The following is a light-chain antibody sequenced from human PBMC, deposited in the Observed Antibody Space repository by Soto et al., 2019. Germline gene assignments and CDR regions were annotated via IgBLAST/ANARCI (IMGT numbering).Light chain of an antibody. CDR2: GAS. J-gene: IGKJ5*01. CDR3: QQRSSWPPLT. Sequence: EFVLTQSPGTLSLSPGERATLSCRASPSVSGSNLAWYQQKPGQAPRLVIYGASNRATGIPARFSGSGAGTDFTLTISSLDPEEFAVYYCQQRSSWPPLTFGQGTRLEIK. CDR1: PSVSGSN. V-gene: IGKV3-11*01.